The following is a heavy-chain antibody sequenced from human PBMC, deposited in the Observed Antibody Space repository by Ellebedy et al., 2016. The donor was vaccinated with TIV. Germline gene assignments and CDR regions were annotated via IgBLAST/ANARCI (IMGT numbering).Heavy chain of an antibody. V-gene: IGHV2-5*05. D-gene: IGHD3-10*01. Sequence: SGPTLVXPTQTLRLTCSFSGFSLRTTGAGVGWIRQPPGKALEWLTSIYWDDTKHYGPSAISRLTITKDTSGNRVVLTMTHVDPMDTATYYCAHSSPYNYGSGSSWGQGTLVTVSS. CDR3: AHSSPYNYGSGSS. CDR1: GFSLRTTGAG. CDR2: IYWDDTK. J-gene: IGHJ5*02.